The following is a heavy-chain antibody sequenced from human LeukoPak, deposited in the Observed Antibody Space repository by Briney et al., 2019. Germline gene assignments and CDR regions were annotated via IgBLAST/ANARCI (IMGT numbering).Heavy chain of an antibody. CDR2: INNVASHI. D-gene: IGHD2/OR15-2a*01. CDR1: GFTFSNSA. J-gene: IGHJ4*02. V-gene: IGHV3-21*01. CDR3: ARDPTHYLRYGYFDS. Sequence: GFLRLSCAASGFTFSNSAMNWVRQAPGKGLEWVSSINNVASHIYYAESVKGRFTISRDNAKNSVSLQMNNLRAEDTAVYYCARDPTHYLRYGYFDSWGQGILVTVSS.